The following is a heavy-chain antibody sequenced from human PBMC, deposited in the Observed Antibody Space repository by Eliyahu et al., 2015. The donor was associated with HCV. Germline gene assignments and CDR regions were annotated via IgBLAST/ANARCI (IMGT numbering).Heavy chain of an antibody. CDR3: ATERGWDCGGDCYFYLDS. D-gene: IGHD2-21*02. Sequence: QVQLVQSGAEVKKPGSSVKVSCKASGDTFSTYGXTGVRQAPGQGLAWXGRISPSVGXXKXTXAQRFQGRVXITADISTTTAYMELSSLRSEDTAVYYCATERGWDCGGDCYFYLDSWGQGTLVTVSS. CDR2: ISPSVGXX. V-gene: IGHV1-69*04. J-gene: IGHJ4*02. CDR1: GDTFSTYG.